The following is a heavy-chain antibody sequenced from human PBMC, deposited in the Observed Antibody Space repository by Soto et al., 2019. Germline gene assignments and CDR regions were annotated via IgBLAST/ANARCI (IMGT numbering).Heavy chain of an antibody. V-gene: IGHV3-23*01. Sequence: EVQLLESGGGLVQPGGSLRLSCAASGFTFSSYAMSWVRQAPGKGLEWVSAISGSGGSTYYALSVKGRFTISRDNSKNTLYLQMNSLRAEDTAVYYCAKDPHDILTGYSNYWGQGTLVTVSS. J-gene: IGHJ4*02. CDR1: GFTFSSYA. CDR2: ISGSGGST. D-gene: IGHD3-9*01. CDR3: AKDPHDILTGYSNY.